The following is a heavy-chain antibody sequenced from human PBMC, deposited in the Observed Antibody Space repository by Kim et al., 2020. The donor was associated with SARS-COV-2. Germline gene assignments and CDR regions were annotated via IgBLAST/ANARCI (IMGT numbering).Heavy chain of an antibody. CDR2: ST. J-gene: IGHJ4*02. V-gene: IGHV3-23*01. CDR3: AKDKDIFGY. Sequence: STYYADSVKGRFTISRDNSKNTLYLQMNSLRAEDTAVYYCAKDKDIFGYWGQGTLVTVSS. D-gene: IGHD2-15*01.